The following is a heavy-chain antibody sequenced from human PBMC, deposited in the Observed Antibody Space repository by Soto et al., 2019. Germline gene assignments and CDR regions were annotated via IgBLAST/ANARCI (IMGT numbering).Heavy chain of an antibody. CDR1: GGSTRNYF. D-gene: IGHD3-9*01. V-gene: IGHV4-59*01. CDR2: IYYSGTT. Sequence: QVQLQESGPGLVKPSETLSLTCTVSGGSTRNYFWSWIRQPPGKGLEWIGCIYYSGTTNYNSSLKSRVTISLDTSKNQFSLRLRSVTAADTAVYYCARYVNPYDTAVWFDPWGQGTLVTVS. CDR3: ARYVNPYDTAVWFDP. J-gene: IGHJ5*02.